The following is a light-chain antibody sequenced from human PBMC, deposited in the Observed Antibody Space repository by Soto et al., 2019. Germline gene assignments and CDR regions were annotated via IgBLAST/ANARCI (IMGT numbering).Light chain of an antibody. CDR3: QQSYSTPRMFT. V-gene: IGKV1-39*01. Sequence: DIQMTQSPSSLSASVGDRVTITCRASQSISSYLNWYQQKPGKAPKLLIYAASSLQSGVPSRFSGSGSGTAFTLTISSLQPEDFATYYCQQSYSTPRMFTFGPGTKVDIK. CDR2: AAS. J-gene: IGKJ3*01. CDR1: QSISSY.